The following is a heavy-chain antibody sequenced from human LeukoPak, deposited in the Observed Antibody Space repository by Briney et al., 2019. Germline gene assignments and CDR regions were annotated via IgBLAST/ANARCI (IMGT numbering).Heavy chain of an antibody. J-gene: IGHJ3*02. Sequence: GASVKVSCKASGYTFTSYGISWVRQAPGQGLEWMGGIIPIFGTANYAQKFQGRVTITTDESTSTAYMELNSLRSEDTAVYYRASNPVGYCSSTSCLTDAFDIWGQGTMVTVSS. CDR3: ASNPVGYCSSTSCLTDAFDI. V-gene: IGHV1-69*05. CDR2: IIPIFGTA. CDR1: GYTFTSYG. D-gene: IGHD2-2*01.